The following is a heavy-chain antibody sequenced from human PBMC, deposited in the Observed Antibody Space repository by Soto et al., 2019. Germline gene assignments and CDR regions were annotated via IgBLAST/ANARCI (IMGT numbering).Heavy chain of an antibody. Sequence: ASVKVSCKASGYTFTGYYMHWVRQAPGQGLERMGWINPNSGGTNYAQQFQGRVTMTRDTSISTAYMELSRLRSDDTAVYYCARGVGNYYGSGSVRYYYYGMDVWGQGTTVTVSS. CDR1: GYTFTGYY. D-gene: IGHD3-10*01. V-gene: IGHV1-2*02. CDR3: ARGVGNYYGSGSVRYYYYGMDV. CDR2: INPNSGGT. J-gene: IGHJ6*02.